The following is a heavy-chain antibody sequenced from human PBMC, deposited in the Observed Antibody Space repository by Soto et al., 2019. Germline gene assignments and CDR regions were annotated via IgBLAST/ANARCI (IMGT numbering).Heavy chain of an antibody. Sequence: SETLSLTCAVYGGSFSGYYWSWIRQPPGKGLEWIGEINHSGSTNYNPSLKSRVTISVDTSKNQFSLKLSSVTAADTAVYYCARVEFEIEDYDILTGYYKSRDYWGQGTLVTVSS. CDR3: ARVEFEIEDYDILTGYYKSRDY. CDR2: INHSGST. J-gene: IGHJ4*02. V-gene: IGHV4-34*01. D-gene: IGHD3-9*01. CDR1: GGSFSGYY.